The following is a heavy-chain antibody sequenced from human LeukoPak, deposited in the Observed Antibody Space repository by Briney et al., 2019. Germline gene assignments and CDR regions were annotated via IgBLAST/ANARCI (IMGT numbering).Heavy chain of an antibody. Sequence: GGSLRLSCAASGFTFSDYYMSWIRQAPGKGLERVSYISSSGSTIYYADSVKGRFTISRDNAKNSLYLQMNSLRAEDTTVYYCARDRYQLLIYYYYGMDVWGQGTTVTVSS. CDR1: GFTFSDYY. D-gene: IGHD2-2*01. J-gene: IGHJ6*02. V-gene: IGHV3-11*01. CDR2: ISSSGSTI. CDR3: ARDRYQLLIYYYYGMDV.